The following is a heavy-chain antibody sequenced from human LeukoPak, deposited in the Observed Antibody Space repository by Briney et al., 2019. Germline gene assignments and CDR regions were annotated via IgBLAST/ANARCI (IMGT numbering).Heavy chain of an antibody. Sequence: ASVKVSCKASGGTFSSYAISWVRQAPGQGLEWMGRIIPILGIANYAQKFQGRVTITADKSTSTAYMELSSLRSEDTAVYYCATSKYYYDSSGYSDYWGQGTLVTVSS. CDR3: ATSKYYYDSSGYSDY. CDR1: GGTFSSYA. V-gene: IGHV1-69*04. J-gene: IGHJ4*02. D-gene: IGHD3-22*01. CDR2: IIPILGIA.